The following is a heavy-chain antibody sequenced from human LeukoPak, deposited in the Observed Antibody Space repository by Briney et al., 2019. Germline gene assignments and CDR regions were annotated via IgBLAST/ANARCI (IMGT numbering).Heavy chain of an antibody. CDR3: AREGDYYYYMDV. Sequence: SQTLSLTCTVSGGSISSGSYYWSWIRQPAGKGLEWIGRIYTSGSTNYNPSLKSRVTISVDTSKNQFSLELSSVTAADTAVYYCAREGDYYYYMDVWGKGTTVTVSS. CDR1: GGSISSGSYY. CDR2: IYTSGST. V-gene: IGHV4-61*02. J-gene: IGHJ6*03.